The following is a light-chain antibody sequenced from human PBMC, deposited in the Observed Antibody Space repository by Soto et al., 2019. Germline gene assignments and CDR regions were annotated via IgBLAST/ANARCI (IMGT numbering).Light chain of an antibody. CDR1: QSISTW. V-gene: IGKV1-39*01. Sequence: DIQMTQSPSSLSASVGDRVTITFRASQSISTWLAWYQQKPGKAPKSLIYATSNLQSGVPSRFSGSGSGTDYTLTISSLQPEDFATYYCQQSYRTPTFGQGTRLEI. CDR2: ATS. CDR3: QQSYRTPT. J-gene: IGKJ5*01.